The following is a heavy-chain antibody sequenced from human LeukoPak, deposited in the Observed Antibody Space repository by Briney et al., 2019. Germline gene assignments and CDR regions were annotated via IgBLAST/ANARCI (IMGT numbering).Heavy chain of an antibody. CDR2: INYSGGT. CDR1: GGSISSGGYF. CDR3: ARVSVVVLGHGMDV. J-gene: IGHJ6*02. D-gene: IGHD2-2*01. Sequence: SETLSLTCTVSGGSISSGGYFWNWFRQHPGKGPEWIGYINYSGGTFYNPSLKSRVILSVDTSKNQFSLKLSSVTAADTAVYYCARVSVVVLGHGMDVWGQGTTVTVSS. V-gene: IGHV4-31*03.